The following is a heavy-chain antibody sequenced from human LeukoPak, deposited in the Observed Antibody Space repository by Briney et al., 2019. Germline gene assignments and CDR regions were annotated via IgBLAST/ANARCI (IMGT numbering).Heavy chain of an antibody. D-gene: IGHD2-2*01. J-gene: IGHJ4*02. Sequence: PGGSLRLSCAASGFTFSSYAMSWVRQAPGKGLEWVSAISGSGGSTYYADSVKGRFTISRDNSKNTLYLQMNSLRAEDTAVYYCAKGNGIVVVPAAPSFDYWGQGTLVTVSS. CDR2: ISGSGGST. V-gene: IGHV3-23*01. CDR1: GFTFSSYA. CDR3: AKGNGIVVVPAAPSFDY.